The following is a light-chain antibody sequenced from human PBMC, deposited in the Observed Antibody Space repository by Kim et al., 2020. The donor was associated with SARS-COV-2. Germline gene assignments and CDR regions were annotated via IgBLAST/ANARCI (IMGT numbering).Light chain of an antibody. CDR3: QQRNSWPIT. CDR2: DES. V-gene: IGKV3-11*01. J-gene: IGKJ5*01. CDR1: QGVRIY. Sequence: LSPSDRATHTVRTWQGVRIYFAVYEQKPGQAPGLLIYDESDRVTGIPASFSGSGSGTDFSLSISRLEPEDFAVYYCQQRNSWPITFGQGTRLESK.